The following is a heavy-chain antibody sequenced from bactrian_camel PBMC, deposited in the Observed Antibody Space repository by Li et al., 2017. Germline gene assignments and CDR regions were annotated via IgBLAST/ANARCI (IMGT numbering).Heavy chain of an antibody. CDR2: VARADGNT. V-gene: IGHV3S53*01. CDR3: ATNLGSTDWFRPPAWGV. D-gene: IGHD5*01. J-gene: IGHJ4*01. CDR1: GRSISTTC. Sequence: HVQLVESGGGSVQPGGSLRLYCVASGRSISTTCMAGFRQLPGKEREGVAAVARADGNTYYSDSAKGRFTISQDSAKTTVYLQMTDLKPEDTAVYYCATNLGSTDWFRPPAWGVRGQGTQVTVS.